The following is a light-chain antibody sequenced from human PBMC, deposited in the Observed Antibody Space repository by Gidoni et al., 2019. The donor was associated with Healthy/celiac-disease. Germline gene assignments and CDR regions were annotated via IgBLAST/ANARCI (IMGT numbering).Light chain of an antibody. Sequence: SFLSASVGDRVTITCRASQGISSYLAWYQQKPGKAPKPLIYAASTLQGGVPSRFSGSGSGTEFTLTISSLQPEDFATYSCQQLSSSPLTFGPGTKVDIK. V-gene: IGKV1-9*01. J-gene: IGKJ3*01. CDR1: QGISSY. CDR2: AAS. CDR3: QQLSSSPLT.